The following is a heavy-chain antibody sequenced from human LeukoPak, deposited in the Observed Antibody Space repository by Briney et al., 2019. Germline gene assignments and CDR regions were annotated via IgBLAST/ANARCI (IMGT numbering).Heavy chain of an antibody. CDR2: IYYSGST. Sequence: SETLSLTCTVSGGSLRSSTYYWGWIRQSPGKGLEWIGSIYYSGSTYYNPSLKSRVTISVDTSKNQFSLKLSSVTAADTAVYYCARLDTAMVTGDYWGQGTLVTVSS. CDR3: ARLDTAMVTGDY. D-gene: IGHD5-18*01. V-gene: IGHV4-39*01. CDR1: GGSLRSSTYY. J-gene: IGHJ4*02.